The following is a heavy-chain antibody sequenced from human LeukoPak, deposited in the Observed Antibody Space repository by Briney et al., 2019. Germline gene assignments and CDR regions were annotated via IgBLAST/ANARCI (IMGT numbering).Heavy chain of an antibody. V-gene: IGHV3-48*02. CDR3: ARAQALFWEFDGFDI. Sequence: GGSLGLSCAASGLTLSSYGMAWVRQAPGKGLEWIATVTSTNKIHYADSVKGRFTISRDNAENSVYLQMNSLRDEDTAVYSCARAQALFWEFDGFDIWGRGTKVTVSS. CDR2: VTSTNKI. D-gene: IGHD3-3*01. J-gene: IGHJ3*02. CDR1: GLTLSSYG.